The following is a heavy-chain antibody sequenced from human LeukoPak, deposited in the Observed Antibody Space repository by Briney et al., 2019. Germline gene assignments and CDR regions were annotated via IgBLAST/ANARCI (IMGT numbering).Heavy chain of an antibody. CDR3: ARDLHLYCSSTSCFGPADW. D-gene: IGHD2-2*01. V-gene: IGHV4-39*07. Sequence: NPSETLSLTCTVSGGSISSSSYYWGWIRQPPGKGLEWIGSIYYSGSTYYNPSLKSRVTISVDTSKNQFSLKLSSVTAADTAVYYCARDLHLYCSSTSCFGPADWWGQGTLVTVSS. J-gene: IGHJ4*02. CDR2: IYYSGST. CDR1: GGSISSSSYY.